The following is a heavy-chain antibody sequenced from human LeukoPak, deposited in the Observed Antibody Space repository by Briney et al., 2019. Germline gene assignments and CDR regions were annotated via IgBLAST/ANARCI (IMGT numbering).Heavy chain of an antibody. CDR1: GGSISSYY. Sequence: SETLSLTCTVSGGSISSYYWSWIRQPAGKGLEWIRCIYTSGSPNYNPSLKSRFPMSVDKPKNQFSLELSSVTAAETAGYYCARDLGAMVRGVGVEFDPWGQGTLVTVSS. CDR3: ARDLGAMVRGVGVEFDP. V-gene: IGHV4-4*07. D-gene: IGHD3-10*01. J-gene: IGHJ5*02. CDR2: IYTSGSP.